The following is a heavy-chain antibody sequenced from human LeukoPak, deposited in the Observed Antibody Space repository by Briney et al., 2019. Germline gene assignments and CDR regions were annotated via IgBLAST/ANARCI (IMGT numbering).Heavy chain of an antibody. Sequence: PGGSLRLSCAPSGFTFGTYTFSSYAMSWVPQAQGKGLEWVANIKQDGSEKYYVDPVKGRFTISRDNAQNSLYLQMNSLRAEDTALYYCARVVRYSSGYNWFDPWGQGSLVTVSS. CDR3: ARVVRYSSGYNWFDP. D-gene: IGHD3-22*01. CDR1: GFTFGTYTFSSYA. CDR2: IKQDGSEK. J-gene: IGHJ5*02. V-gene: IGHV3-7*04.